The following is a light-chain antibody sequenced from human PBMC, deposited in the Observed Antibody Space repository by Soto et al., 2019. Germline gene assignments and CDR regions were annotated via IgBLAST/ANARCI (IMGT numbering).Light chain of an antibody. CDR1: QSVSSN. J-gene: IGKJ1*01. V-gene: IGKV3-15*01. Sequence: EIVMTQSPATLSVSPGERATLSCRASQSVSSNLAWYQQKPDQAPRLLIYGASTRATGVPARFSGSGSGTEFTLTISSLQSEDFAIYYCQQYNNWPRTFGQGTKGDI. CDR2: GAS. CDR3: QQYNNWPRT.